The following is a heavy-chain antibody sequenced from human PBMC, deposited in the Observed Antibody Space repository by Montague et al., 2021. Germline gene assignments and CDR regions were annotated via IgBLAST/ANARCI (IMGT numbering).Heavy chain of an antibody. CDR2: IDYDGKA. V-gene: IGHV4-34*01. CDR1: GASLTDYS. J-gene: IGHJ5*02. Sequence: SETLSLTCGIFGASLTDYSWNWIRQVPGGGLQWLGEIDYDGKANYRPSLMGRVFMSLDMSKKHFNLRLTSVTAADTAIYYCSRGPMRAWFDPWGPGTSVIVSS. CDR3: SRGPMRAWFDP.